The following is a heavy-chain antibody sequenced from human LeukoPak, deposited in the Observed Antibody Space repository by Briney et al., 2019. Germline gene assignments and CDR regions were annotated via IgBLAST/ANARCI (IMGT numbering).Heavy chain of an antibody. J-gene: IGHJ4*02. D-gene: IGHD1-26*01. CDR1: GFIFDDYG. CDR2: ISWNGRSL. Sequence: PGMSLRLSCEASGFIFDDYGMHWVRQGPGRGLEWLSGISWNGRSLAYADSVKGRFTISRDNAKKSLYLHVISLRPDDSGSYYCARDKCKGSCYEFDNWGQGTLVTVSS. V-gene: IGHV3-9*01. CDR3: ARDKCKGSCYEFDN.